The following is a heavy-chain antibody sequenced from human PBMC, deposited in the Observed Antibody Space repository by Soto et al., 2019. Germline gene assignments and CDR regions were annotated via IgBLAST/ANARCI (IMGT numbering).Heavy chain of an antibody. CDR1: GGTDSRCGCY. CDR3: ARDPAP. CDR2: IYYSGST. Sequence: GGTDSRCGCYWGWIRQHPGKGLEWIGCIYYSGSTYYNPSLKSRVTISVDTSKNQFSLKLTSVTPEDTAVYYCARDPAPWGQGTLVTAPQ. V-gene: IGHV4-31*02. J-gene: IGHJ5*02.